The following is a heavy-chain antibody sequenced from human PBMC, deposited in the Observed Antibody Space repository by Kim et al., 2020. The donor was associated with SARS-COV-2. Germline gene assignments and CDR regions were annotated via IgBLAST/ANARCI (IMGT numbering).Heavy chain of an antibody. V-gene: IGHV3-30*18. CDR2: ISYDGSNK. D-gene: IGHD1-7*01. CDR1: GFTFSSYG. Sequence: GGSLRLSCAASGFTFSSYGMHWVRQAPGKGLEWVAVISYDGSNKYYADSVKGRFTISRDNSKNTLYLQMNSLRAEDTAVYYCAKGNYEWGPGSFDYWGQGTLVTVSS. CDR3: AKGNYEWGPGSFDY. J-gene: IGHJ4*02.